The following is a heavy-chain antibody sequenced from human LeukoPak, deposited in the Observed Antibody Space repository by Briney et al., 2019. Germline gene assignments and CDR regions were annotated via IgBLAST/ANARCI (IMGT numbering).Heavy chain of an antibody. CDR1: GFTFSSYG. V-gene: IGHV3-33*06. Sequence: GGSLRLSCAASGFTFSSYGMHWVRQAPGKGLEWVAVIWYDGSNKYYADSVKGRFTISRDNSKNTLYLQMNSLRAEDTAVYYCAKYYYGTRGNYFGMDVWGQGTTVTVSS. CDR2: IWYDGSNK. D-gene: IGHD1-26*01. J-gene: IGHJ6*02. CDR3: AKYYYGTRGNYFGMDV.